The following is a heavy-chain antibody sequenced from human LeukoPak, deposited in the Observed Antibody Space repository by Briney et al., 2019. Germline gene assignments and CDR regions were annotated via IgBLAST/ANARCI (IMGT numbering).Heavy chain of an antibody. CDR3: ARVQGRSNDY. CDR1: GITFSSYA. Sequence: PGGSLRLSCAASGITFSSYAMSWVRQAPGKGLEWVSGISASGGSTWYADSVKGRFTISRDNSKNTLYLQMNSLRAEDTAVYYCARVQGRSNDYWGQGTLSPSP. D-gene: IGHD2-2*01. J-gene: IGHJ4*02. CDR2: ISASGGST. V-gene: IGHV3-23*01.